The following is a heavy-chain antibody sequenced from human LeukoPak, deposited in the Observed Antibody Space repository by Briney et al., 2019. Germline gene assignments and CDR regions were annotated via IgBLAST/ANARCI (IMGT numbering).Heavy chain of an antibody. J-gene: IGHJ3*02. CDR1: GFTFSSYG. D-gene: IGHD5-18*01. CDR3: ARARSSYGYGDAFDI. CDR2: ISGSGGST. Sequence: GGSLRLSCTASGFTFSSYGMSWVRQAPGKGLEWVSAISGSGGSTYYADSVKGRFTISRDNSKNTLYLQMNSLRAEDTAVYYCARARSSYGYGDAFDIWGQGTMVTVSS. V-gene: IGHV3-23*01.